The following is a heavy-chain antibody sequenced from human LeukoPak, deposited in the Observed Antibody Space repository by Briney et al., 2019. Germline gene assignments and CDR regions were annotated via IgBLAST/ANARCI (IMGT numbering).Heavy chain of an antibody. CDR1: GGSISSGSYY. J-gene: IGHJ6*03. CDR2: IYTSGST. D-gene: IGHD6-6*01. CDR3: ASSEARPGYYYYYMDV. V-gene: IGHV4-61*02. Sequence: SETLSLTCTVSGGSISSGSYYWSWIRQPAGKGLEWIGRIYTSGSTNYNPSLKSRVTISVDTSKNQFSLKLSSVTAADTAVYYCASSEARPGYYYYYMDVWGKGTTVTVSS.